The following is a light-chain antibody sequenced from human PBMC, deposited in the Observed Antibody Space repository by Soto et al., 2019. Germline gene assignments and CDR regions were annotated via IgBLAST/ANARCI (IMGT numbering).Light chain of an antibody. V-gene: IGLV2-23*01. J-gene: IGLJ2*01. CDR2: EGS. CDR3: CSYAGSSTLV. CDR1: SSDFGNYNL. Sequence: SALTQPASMSGSPGQSITISCTGTSSDFGNYNLVSWYQQHPGKAPKLMIYEGSKRPSGVSNRFSGSKSGNTASLTISGLQAEDEADYYCCSYAGSSTLVFGGGTKLTVL.